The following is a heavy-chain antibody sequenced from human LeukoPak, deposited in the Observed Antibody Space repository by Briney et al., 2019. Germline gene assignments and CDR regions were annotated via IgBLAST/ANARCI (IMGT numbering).Heavy chain of an antibody. D-gene: IGHD3-10*01. CDR3: AKVSGYHYDSGRYYIDY. Sequence: QSGGSLRLSCAASGFTFSSYGMHWVRQAPGKGLEWVAVISYDGSNKYYADSVKGRFTISRDNSKNTLYLQMNSLRAEDTAVYYCAKVSGYHYDSGRYYIDYWGQGTLVTVSS. J-gene: IGHJ4*02. V-gene: IGHV3-30*18. CDR2: ISYDGSNK. CDR1: GFTFSSYG.